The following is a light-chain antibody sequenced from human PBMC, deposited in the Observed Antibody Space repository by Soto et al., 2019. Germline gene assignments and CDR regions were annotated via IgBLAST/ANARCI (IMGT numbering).Light chain of an antibody. V-gene: IGLV3-9*01. CDR1: NIGSKN. CDR2: RDN. J-gene: IGLJ3*02. Sequence: SYELTQPLSVSVALGQTARITCVEDNIGSKNVHWYQQKSGQAPVLVIYRDNNRPSGIPERFSGSNSGNTATLTISRAQAGDEADYYCQMWDSSTERFGGGTKVTVL. CDR3: QMWDSSTER.